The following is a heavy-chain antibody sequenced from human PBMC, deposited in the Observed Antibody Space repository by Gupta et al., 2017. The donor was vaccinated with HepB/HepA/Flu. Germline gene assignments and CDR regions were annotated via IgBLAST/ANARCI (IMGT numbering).Heavy chain of an antibody. CDR1: GGTFSSYA. V-gene: IGHV1-69*04. D-gene: IGHD6-6*01. CDR2: IIPILGRA. Sequence: QVQLVQSGAEVKKPGSSVKVSCKASGGTFSSYAIRWVRQAPGQGLEWMGRIIPILGRANDAQKFQGRVTITADKSTSTAYMELSSLRSEDTAVYYCARDSEQLVPHYYYYYGMDVWCQGTTVTVSS. CDR3: ARDSEQLVPHYYYYYGMDV. J-gene: IGHJ6*02.